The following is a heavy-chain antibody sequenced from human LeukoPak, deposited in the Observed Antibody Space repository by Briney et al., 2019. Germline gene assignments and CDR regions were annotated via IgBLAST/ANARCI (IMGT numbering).Heavy chain of an antibody. CDR3: ARLMVRSGYSYGHPYLDY. V-gene: IGHV4-39*01. D-gene: IGHD5-18*01. Sequence: SETLSLTCTVSGGSISSSSYYWGWIRQPPGKGLEWIGSIYYSGSTYYNPSLKSRVTISVDTSKNQFSLKLSPVTAADTAVYYCARLMVRSGYSYGHPYLDYWGQGTLVTVSS. J-gene: IGHJ4*02. CDR1: GGSISSSSYY. CDR2: IYYSGST.